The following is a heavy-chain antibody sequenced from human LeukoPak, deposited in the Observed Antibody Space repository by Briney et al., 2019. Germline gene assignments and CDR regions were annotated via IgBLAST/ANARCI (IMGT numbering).Heavy chain of an antibody. Sequence: GGSLRLSCAASGFTFSSYGMHWVRQAPGKGLEWVAVIWYDGSNKYYADSVKGRFTISRDNSKNTLYLQMNSLRADDTAVYYCARSTGIAAAGTPDNIDYWGQGTLVTVSS. CDR3: ARSTGIAAAGTPDNIDY. J-gene: IGHJ4*02. CDR2: IWYDGSNK. V-gene: IGHV3-33*01. CDR1: GFTFSSYG. D-gene: IGHD6-13*01.